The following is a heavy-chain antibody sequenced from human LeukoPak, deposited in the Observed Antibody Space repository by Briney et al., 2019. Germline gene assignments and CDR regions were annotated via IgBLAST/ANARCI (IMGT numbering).Heavy chain of an antibody. CDR3: VKGRMSEDGLDF. V-gene: IGHV3-23*01. CDR1: GFTFGRSA. CDR2: ISSSGNT. J-gene: IGHJ4*02. Sequence: GGSLRLSCEASGFTFGRSAMTWVRQTPGKVLEWFSSISSSGNTYYADSVKGRFTISRDNSKNLVNLQMNSLRAEDTAIYYCVKGRMSEDGLDFWGQGSLVTVSS. D-gene: IGHD5-24*01.